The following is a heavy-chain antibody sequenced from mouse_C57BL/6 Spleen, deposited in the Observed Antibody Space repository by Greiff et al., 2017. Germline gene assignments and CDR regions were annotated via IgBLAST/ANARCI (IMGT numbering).Heavy chain of an antibody. CDR1: GYTFTSYW. V-gene: IGHV1-72*01. CDR2: IDPNSGGT. CDR3: ARPGGIYYDYGDYAMDY. D-gene: IGHD2-4*01. J-gene: IGHJ4*01. Sequence: QVQLQQPGAELVKPGASVKLSCKASGYTFTSYWMHWVKQRPGRGLEWIGRIDPNSGGTKYNEKFKSKATLTVDKPSSTAYMQLSSLTSENSAVYYCARPGGIYYDYGDYAMDYWGQGTSVTVSS.